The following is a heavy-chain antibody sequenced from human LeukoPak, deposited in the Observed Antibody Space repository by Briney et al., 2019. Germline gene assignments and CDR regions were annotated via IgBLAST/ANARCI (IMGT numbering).Heavy chain of an antibody. D-gene: IGHD3-22*01. CDR3: TRGGYYDGSGYYPFDY. J-gene: IGHJ4*02. Sequence: GGSLRLSCIASGFIFSKYGMHWVRQAPGRGLEWVAFIQYDESNKYYADSIKGRFALSRDNSKNTLYLQMNSLRPEDTAVYYCTRGGYYDGSGYYPFDYWGQGTLVTVSS. V-gene: IGHV3-30*02. CDR2: IQYDESNK. CDR1: GFIFSKYG.